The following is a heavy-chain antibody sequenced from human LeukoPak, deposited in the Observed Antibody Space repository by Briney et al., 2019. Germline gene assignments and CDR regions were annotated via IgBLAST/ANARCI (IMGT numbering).Heavy chain of an antibody. V-gene: IGHV4-39*07. Sequence: SETLSLTCTVSGGSISSNNYYWGWIRQPPGRGLEWMGSIYYTGSTYYNPSLKSRVTIDTSKNQFSLKLSSVTAADTARYCCARDSVMIFGVVIAAPAFDPWGQGTLVIVSS. CDR3: ARDSVMIFGVVIAAPAFDP. CDR2: IYYTGST. CDR1: GGSISSNNYY. J-gene: IGHJ5*02. D-gene: IGHD3-3*01.